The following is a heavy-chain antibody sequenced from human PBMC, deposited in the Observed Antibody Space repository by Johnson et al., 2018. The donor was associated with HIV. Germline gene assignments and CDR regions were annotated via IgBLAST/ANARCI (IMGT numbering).Heavy chain of an antibody. Sequence: QVQLVESGGGVVQPGGSLRLSCAASGFTFSSYGMHWVRQAPGKGLEWVALISSDGNRKYYADSVKGRFTISRDNSKNTLYLQMNSLKTEDTAMYYCTTDSQATSMITIEDAFDIWGQGTMVIVSS. V-gene: IGHV3-30*19. CDR3: TTDSQATSMITIEDAFDI. J-gene: IGHJ3*02. D-gene: IGHD3-16*01. CDR1: GFTFSSYG. CDR2: ISSDGNRK.